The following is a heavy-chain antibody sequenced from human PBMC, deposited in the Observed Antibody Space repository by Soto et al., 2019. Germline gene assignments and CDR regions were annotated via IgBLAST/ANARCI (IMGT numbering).Heavy chain of an antibody. CDR3: ARGPDTLTAYYGPFEY. Sequence: GGSLRLSCGASGFTFSDDYMDWVRQAPGKGLEWVGRIRNKVNSYTTEYAASVKGRFTISRDDSKNLLYLQMNSLKTEDTAVYYCARGPDTLTAYYGPFEYWGQG. V-gene: IGHV3-72*01. CDR1: GFTFSDDY. D-gene: IGHD3-9*01. J-gene: IGHJ4*02. CDR2: IRNKVNSYTT.